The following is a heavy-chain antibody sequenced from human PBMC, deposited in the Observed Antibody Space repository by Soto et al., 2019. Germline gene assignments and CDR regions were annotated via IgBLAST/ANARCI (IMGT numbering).Heavy chain of an antibody. J-gene: IGHJ5*02. CDR2: VSSTGST. CDR3: ARGVPAAGTDWFDP. D-gene: IGHD6-13*01. Sequence: SETLSLPCPVSGCSTSNYYWNWIRQPAEKRLEWIGRVSSTGSTYYNPSLKSRVTMSVDTSKNQVSLNLTSVTAADTAVYYCARGVPAAGTDWFDPWGQGTLVTV. CDR1: GCSTSNYY. V-gene: IGHV4-4*07.